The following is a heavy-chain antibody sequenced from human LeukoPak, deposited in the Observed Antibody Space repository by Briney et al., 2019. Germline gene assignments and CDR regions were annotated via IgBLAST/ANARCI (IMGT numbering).Heavy chain of an antibody. CDR2: ISSGANAK. J-gene: IGHJ4*02. CDR3: ARGVGASTRY. Sequence: PGGSLRLSCAASGFTFSDYYMSWIRQAPGKGLEWISYISSGANAKYYTDSVKGRFTISRDNAKNSLYLQMNSLRADDTAVYYCARGVGASTRYWGQGTLLTVSS. CDR1: GFTFSDYY. D-gene: IGHD1-26*01. V-gene: IGHV3-11*01.